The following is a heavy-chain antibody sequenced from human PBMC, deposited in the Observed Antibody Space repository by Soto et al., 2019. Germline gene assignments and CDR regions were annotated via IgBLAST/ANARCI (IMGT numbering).Heavy chain of an antibody. CDR1: GYTFTSYG. CDR2: ISAYNGNT. CDR3: ARGGWELLVDAFDI. Sequence: ASVKVSCKASGYTFTSYGISWGRQAPGQGLEWMGWISAYNGNTNYAQKLQGRVTMTTDTSKSTAYMELRSLRSDAPAVYYCARGGWELLVDAFDIWGQGTMVTVSS. D-gene: IGHD1-26*01. V-gene: IGHV1-18*01. J-gene: IGHJ3*02.